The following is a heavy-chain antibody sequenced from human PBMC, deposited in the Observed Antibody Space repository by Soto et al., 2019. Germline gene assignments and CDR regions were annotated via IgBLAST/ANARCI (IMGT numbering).Heavy chain of an antibody. CDR2: INPSGGST. Sequence: ASVKVSCKASGYTFTSYYMHRVRQAPGQGLEWMGIINPSGGSTSYAQKFQGRVTMTRDTSTSTVYMELSSLRSEDTAVYYCAREPGIGSGSAYGMDVWGQGTTVTVSS. CDR3: AREPGIGSGSAYGMDV. CDR1: GYTFTSYY. V-gene: IGHV1-46*03. J-gene: IGHJ6*02. D-gene: IGHD3-10*01.